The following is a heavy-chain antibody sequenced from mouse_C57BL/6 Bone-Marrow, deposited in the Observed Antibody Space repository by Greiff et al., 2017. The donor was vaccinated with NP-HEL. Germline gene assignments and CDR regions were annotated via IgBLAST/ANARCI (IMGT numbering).Heavy chain of an antibody. CDR1: GYTFTEYT. CDR2: FYPGSGSI. D-gene: IGHD1-1*01. CDR3: ARHEDGTVPFAY. Sequence: LVKPGASVKLSCKAFGYTFTEYTIHWVKQRSGQGLEWIGWFYPGSGSIKYNEKFKDKATLTADKSSSTVYMELSRLTSEDSAVYFCARHEDGTVPFAYWGQGTLVTVSA. V-gene: IGHV1-62-2*01. J-gene: IGHJ3*01.